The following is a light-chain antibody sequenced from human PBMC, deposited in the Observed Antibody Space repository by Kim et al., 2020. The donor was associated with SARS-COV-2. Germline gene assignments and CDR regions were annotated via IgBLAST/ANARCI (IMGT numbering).Light chain of an antibody. J-gene: IGKJ5*01. CDR3: QHYGDLPIT. V-gene: IGKV1-33*01. Sequence: DIQMTQSPSFLSASVGDRVTIICQASQDVSIYLNWYRQKPGKAPELLIYDASNLETGVPSRFSGSGSGTDFSFTISSLQPEDIATYYCQHYGDLPITFGQGTRLEIK. CDR2: DAS. CDR1: QDVSIY.